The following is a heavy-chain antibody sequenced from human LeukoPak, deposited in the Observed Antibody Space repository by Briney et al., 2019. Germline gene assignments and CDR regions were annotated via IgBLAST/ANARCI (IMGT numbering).Heavy chain of an antibody. CDR2: IRYDGSNK. D-gene: IGHD1-26*01. V-gene: IGHV3-30*02. CDR1: GFTFSSYG. Sequence: GGSLRLSCAASGFTFSSYGMHWVRQAPGKGLEWVAFIRYDGSNKYYADSVKGRFTISRDNSKNTLYLQMNSLRAEDTAVYYCAKRSNSGSCSSSDYWGQGTLVTVSS. J-gene: IGHJ4*02. CDR3: AKRSNSGSCSSSDY.